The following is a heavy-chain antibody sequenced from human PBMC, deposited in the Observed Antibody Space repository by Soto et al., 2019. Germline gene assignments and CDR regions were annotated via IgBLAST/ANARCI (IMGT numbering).Heavy chain of an antibody. J-gene: IGHJ6*02. D-gene: IGHD2-2*01. CDR2: MNPNSGNT. CDR3: ARGGYCSSTSCLGYYYYGMDV. V-gene: IGHV1-8*01. CDR1: GYTFTSYD. Sequence: QVQLVQSGAEVKKPGASVKVSCKASGYTFTSYDINWVRQATGQGLEWMGWMNPNSGNTGYAQKFQGRVTMTRNTSISTAYMELSSLRSEDTAVYYCARGGYCSSTSCLGYYYYGMDVWGQGTTVTVS.